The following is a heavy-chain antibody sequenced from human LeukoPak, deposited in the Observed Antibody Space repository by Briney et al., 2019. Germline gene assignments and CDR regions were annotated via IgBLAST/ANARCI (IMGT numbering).Heavy chain of an antibody. CDR2: INPSGGST. D-gene: IGHD5-24*01. Sequence: ASVKVSCKASGYTFTSYYMHWVRQAPGQGLEWMGMINPSGGSTSYEQKFQGRLTMTRDTSTSTVCMELSSLRSEDTAVYYCARRRGGYNFGYWGQGTLVTVSS. CDR1: GYTFTSYY. CDR3: ARRRGGYNFGY. J-gene: IGHJ4*02. V-gene: IGHV1-46*01.